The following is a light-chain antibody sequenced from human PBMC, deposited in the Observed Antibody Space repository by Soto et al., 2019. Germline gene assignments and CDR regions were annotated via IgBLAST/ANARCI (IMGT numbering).Light chain of an antibody. J-gene: IGKJ2*01. CDR3: QQYYSNPYT. CDR1: QSVLYSSNNKNY. Sequence: DIVMTQSPDSLAVSLGERATINCKSSQSVLYSSNNKNYLAWYQQKPGQHPKLLIYWASTRESGVPDRFSGSGSGTDFTLTITSLQAEDVAVYYCQQYYSNPYTFGQGAKVEIK. CDR2: WAS. V-gene: IGKV4-1*01.